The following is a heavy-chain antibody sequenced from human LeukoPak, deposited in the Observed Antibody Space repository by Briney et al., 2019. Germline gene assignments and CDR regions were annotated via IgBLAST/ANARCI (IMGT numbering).Heavy chain of an antibody. V-gene: IGHV1-18*01. CDR3: ARDLGRQQPSPGGY. D-gene: IGHD6-13*01. J-gene: IGHJ4*02. Sequence: GASVKVSCKASGYTFTSYGISWVRQAPGQGLEWMGWISAYNGNTNYAQKLQGRVTMTTDTSTSTAYMELRSLRSDDTAVYYCARDLGRQQPSPGGYWGQGTLVTVSS. CDR2: ISAYNGNT. CDR1: GYTFTSYG.